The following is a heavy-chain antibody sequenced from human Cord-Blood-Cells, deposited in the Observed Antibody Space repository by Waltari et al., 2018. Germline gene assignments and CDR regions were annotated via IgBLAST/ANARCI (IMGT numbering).Heavy chain of an antibody. D-gene: IGHD6-13*01. J-gene: IGHJ2*01. CDR2: IYYSGST. CDR1: GGSISSGDYY. CDR3: ARDSEQQLPYWYFDL. V-gene: IGHV4-30-4*01. Sequence: QVQLQESGPGLVKPSQTLSLTCTVSGGSISSGDYYWSWIRQPPGKGLEWIGYIYYSGSTYYNPSLKSRVTISVDTSKNQFSLKLSSVTAADTVVYYCARDSEQQLPYWYFDLWGRGTLVTVSS.